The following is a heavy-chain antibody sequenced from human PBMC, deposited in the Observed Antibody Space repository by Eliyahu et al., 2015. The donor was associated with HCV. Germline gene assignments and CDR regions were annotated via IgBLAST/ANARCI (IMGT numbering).Heavy chain of an antibody. CDR3: AKGEYCSSTTCYAGVKDY. D-gene: IGHD2-2*01. Sequence: EVQLLESGGGLLQPGGSLRLSCAASGFTFNTYAMSWVRQAPGKGLEWVSAISGRWGWHFYRDPREGRFTISRDNSKNTLYLQMNSLRAEDTAVYYCAKGEYCSSTTCYAGVKDYWGQGTLVTVSS. J-gene: IGHJ4*02. CDR2: ISGRWGWH. V-gene: IGHV3-23*01. CDR1: GFTFNTYA.